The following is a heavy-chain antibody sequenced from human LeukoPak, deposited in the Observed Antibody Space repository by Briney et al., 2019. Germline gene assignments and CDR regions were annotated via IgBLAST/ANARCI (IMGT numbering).Heavy chain of an antibody. CDR2: INWNGGST. CDR1: GFTFDDYG. D-gene: IGHD5-12*01. Sequence: GGSLRLSCAASGFTFDDYGMSWVRQAPGKGLEWVSGINWNGGSTGYADSVKGRFTLSRDNSKNTLYLQMNSLRAEDTAVYYCARELNIVTTTQYYFDYWGQGTLVTVSS. V-gene: IGHV3-20*04. CDR3: ARELNIVTTTQYYFDY. J-gene: IGHJ4*02.